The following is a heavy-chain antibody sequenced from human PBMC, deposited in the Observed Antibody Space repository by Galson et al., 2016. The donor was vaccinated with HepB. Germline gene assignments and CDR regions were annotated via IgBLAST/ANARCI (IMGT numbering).Heavy chain of an antibody. V-gene: IGHV3-21*01. CDR1: GFTFKTYS. J-gene: IGHJ4*02. CDR2: ISSGGDYI. CDR3: ARCTTPSCVTAGAYAY. Sequence: SLRLSCAVSGFTFKTYSMNWIRQAPGKGLEWVSSISSGGDYIYYADSVNGRFTISRDNAKDSLFLQANSLRAEDTALYYCARCTTPSCVTAGAYAYWGQGTLVTVSA. D-gene: IGHD3-16*01.